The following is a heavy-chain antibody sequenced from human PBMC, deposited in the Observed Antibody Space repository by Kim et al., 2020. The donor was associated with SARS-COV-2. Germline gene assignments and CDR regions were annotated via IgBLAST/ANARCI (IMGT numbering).Heavy chain of an antibody. CDR2: IYHSGST. J-gene: IGHJ4*02. V-gene: IGHV4-4*02. Sequence: SETLSLTCAVSGASLSSSNWWSWVRQPPGKGLEWIGEIYHSGSTNYKPSLKSRVTMSVDRSKNQFSLNMTSVTAADTAVYYCAKRIPLGLLYFESWGQGVLVTVSS. CDR3: AKRIPLGLLYFES. D-gene: IGHD5-18*01. CDR1: GASLSSSNW.